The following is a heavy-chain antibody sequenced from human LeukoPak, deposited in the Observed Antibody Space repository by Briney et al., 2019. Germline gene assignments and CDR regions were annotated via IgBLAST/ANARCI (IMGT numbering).Heavy chain of an antibody. J-gene: IGHJ6*02. D-gene: IGHD1-26*01. CDR2: INHSGST. V-gene: IGHV4-34*01. CDR3: AKALGATYYYYGMDV. Sequence: SETLSLTCAVYGGSFSGYYWSWIRQPPRKGLEWVGEINHSGSTNYNPSLTSRVTISVDTSKNQFSLKLSSVTAADTAVYYCAKALGATYYYYGMDVWGQGTTVTVSS. CDR1: GGSFSGYY.